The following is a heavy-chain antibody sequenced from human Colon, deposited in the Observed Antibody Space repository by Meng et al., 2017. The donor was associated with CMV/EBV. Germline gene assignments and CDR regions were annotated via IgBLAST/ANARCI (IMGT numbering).Heavy chain of an antibody. J-gene: IGHJ4*02. CDR1: GDSIRSGSSY. D-gene: IGHD2-15*01. Sequence: SETLSPTCTVSGDSIRSGSSYWGWIRHTPGKGLEWIGNMYYGGSTYYNPSLKSRVSISVDTSRDQLFLKVTSVTAANTAVYYCARGVHGRYCPGTTCYPVDDWGQGTKVTVSS. CDR3: ARGVHGRYCPGTTCYPVDD. V-gene: IGHV4-39*07. CDR2: MYYGGST.